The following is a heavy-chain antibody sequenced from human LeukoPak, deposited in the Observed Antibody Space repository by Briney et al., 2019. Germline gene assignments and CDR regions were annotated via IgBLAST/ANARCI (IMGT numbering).Heavy chain of an antibody. CDR2: IFYSGST. CDR3: ARRGITYSSSFFAY. J-gene: IGHJ4*02. V-gene: IGHV4-39*01. D-gene: IGHD6-13*01. Sequence: PSETLSLTCTVSGDSIGNSNYYCAWVRQPPGKGLEWLGSIFYSGSTYYNPSLKSRVTISVDTSKNQFSINLHSVTAADTATYYCARRGITYSSSFFAYWGQGTLVTVSS. CDR1: GDSIGNSNYY.